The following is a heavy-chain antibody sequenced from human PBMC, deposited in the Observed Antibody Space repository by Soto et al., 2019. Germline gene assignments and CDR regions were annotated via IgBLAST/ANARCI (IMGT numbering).Heavy chain of an antibody. Sequence: SVKVSCKASGGTFSSSSISWVRQAPGQGLEWMGGIIPIFGTANYTQKFQGRVTITADESTSTAYMELSSLSSDDTAVYYCARPNRYYYERGGQSAWFDPWGQGTLVTVSS. CDR3: ARPNRYYYERGGQSAWFDP. CDR1: GGTFSSSS. J-gene: IGHJ5*02. V-gene: IGHV1-69*13. CDR2: IIPIFGTA. D-gene: IGHD3-22*01.